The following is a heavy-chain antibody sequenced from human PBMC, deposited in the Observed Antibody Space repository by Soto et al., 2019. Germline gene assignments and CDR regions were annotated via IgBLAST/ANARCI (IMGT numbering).Heavy chain of an antibody. J-gene: IGHJ4*02. CDR2: IIPIIGTA. D-gene: IGHD5-12*01. CDR1: GGTFNNYA. Sequence: QVQLVQSGAEVKKPGSSAKVSCKASGGTFNNYAISWVRQAPGQGLEWMGGIIPIIGTADYAHKCQGRLAISADESTGTTVMELSSLRSAATDLYYCARGGVDVVATSAFDYWGQGTLVTVSS. CDR3: ARGGVDVVATSAFDY. V-gene: IGHV1-69*01.